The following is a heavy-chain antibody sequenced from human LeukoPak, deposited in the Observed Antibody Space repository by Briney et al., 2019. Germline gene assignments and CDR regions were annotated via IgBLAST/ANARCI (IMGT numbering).Heavy chain of an antibody. CDR1: GFTFSNYA. V-gene: IGHV3-23*01. D-gene: IGHD1-26*01. Sequence: PGGSLRLSCAASGFTFSNYAMSWVRQAPGKGPEWVSAVSGSGDTTYYADSVQGRFTISRDSPKNTLYLQMNSLRAEDTALYYCAKGRHASSGMFDYWGQGTLVTVSS. CDR3: AKGRHASSGMFDY. CDR2: VSGSGDTT. J-gene: IGHJ4*02.